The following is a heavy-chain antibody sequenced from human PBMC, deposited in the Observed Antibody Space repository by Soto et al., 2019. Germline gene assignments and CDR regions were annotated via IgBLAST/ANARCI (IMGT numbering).Heavy chain of an antibody. D-gene: IGHD3-22*01. V-gene: IGHV4-30-4*02. CDR3: ARDLGYYDSSGYSFDY. CDR2: IYYSGST. J-gene: IGHJ4*02. Sequence: SETLSLTCTVSGGSISSGDYYWSWIRQPPGKGLEWIGYIYYSGSTYYNPSLKSRVTISVDTSKNQFSLKLSSVTAADTAVYYCARDLGYYDSSGYSFDYWGQGTLVTVSS. CDR1: GGSISSGDYY.